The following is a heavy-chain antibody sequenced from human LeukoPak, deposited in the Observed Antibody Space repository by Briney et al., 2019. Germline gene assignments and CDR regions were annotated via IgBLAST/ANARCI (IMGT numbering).Heavy chain of an antibody. J-gene: IGHJ5*02. Sequence: ASVKVSCKASGYTFTSYDINWVRQATGQGLEWMGWMNPNSGNTGYAQKVQGRVTMTRNTSISTAYMELSSLRSEDTAVYYCARDYGDYSGFDPWGQGTLVTVSS. V-gene: IGHV1-8*01. CDR3: ARDYGDYSGFDP. D-gene: IGHD4-17*01. CDR2: MNPNSGNT. CDR1: GYTFTSYD.